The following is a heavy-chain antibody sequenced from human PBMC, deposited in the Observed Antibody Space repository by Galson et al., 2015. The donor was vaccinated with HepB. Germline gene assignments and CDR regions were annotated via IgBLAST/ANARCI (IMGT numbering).Heavy chain of an antibody. D-gene: IGHD2-21*01. Sequence: SETLSLTCTVSGGSISSSSYYWGWIRQPPGKGLEWIGSIYYSGSTYYNPSLKSRVTISVDTSKNQFSLKLSSVTAADTAVYYCARQYKLWGTAALRNLYGMDVWGQGTTVTVSS. CDR2: IYYSGST. J-gene: IGHJ6*02. V-gene: IGHV4-39*01. CDR3: ARQYKLWGTAALRNLYGMDV. CDR1: GGSISSSSYY.